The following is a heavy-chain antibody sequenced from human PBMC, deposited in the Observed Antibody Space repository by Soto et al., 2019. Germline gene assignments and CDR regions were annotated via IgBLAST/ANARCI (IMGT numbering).Heavy chain of an antibody. D-gene: IGHD3-3*01. CDR3: ARDRGVNLDLFDH. CDR1: GFTFRSYA. V-gene: IGHV3-30*04. Sequence: QVQLVESGGGVVQPGRSLRLSCVASGFTFRSYAMHWVRQAPGKGLEWVAVLSHDGTNTTYADSVKGRFIVSRDNSKNMLHLQMSSLRAADTAVYFCARDRGVNLDLFDHWGPGALVTVSS. J-gene: IGHJ4*02. CDR2: LSHDGTNT.